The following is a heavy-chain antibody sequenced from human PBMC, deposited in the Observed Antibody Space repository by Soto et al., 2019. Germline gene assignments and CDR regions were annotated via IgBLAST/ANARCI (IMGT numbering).Heavy chain of an antibody. D-gene: IGHD6-13*01. CDR3: ARGIGTATGYFDY. J-gene: IGHJ4*02. CDR2: FYYSGNT. V-gene: IGHV4-31*03. CDR1: GGSITSGNYY. Sequence: SETLSLTCIVSGGSITSGNYYWSWIRQHPGKGLEWIGYFYYSGNTYYNPSLKSRVTLSIETSKKQFSLKLSSVTAADTAVYYCARGIGTATGYFDYWGQGTLVTVSS.